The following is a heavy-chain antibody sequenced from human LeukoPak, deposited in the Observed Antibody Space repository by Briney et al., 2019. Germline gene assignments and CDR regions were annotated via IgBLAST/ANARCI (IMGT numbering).Heavy chain of an antibody. Sequence: TGGSLRLSCAASGFTFSSYGMHWVRQAPGKGLEWVAFIRYDGSNKYYADSVKGRFTISRDNSKNTLYLQMNSLRAEDTAVYYCAKDPDYGDYGYYYMDVWGEGTTVTISS. D-gene: IGHD4-17*01. CDR3: AKDPDYGDYGYYYMDV. CDR2: IRYDGSNK. CDR1: GFTFSSYG. J-gene: IGHJ6*03. V-gene: IGHV3-30*02.